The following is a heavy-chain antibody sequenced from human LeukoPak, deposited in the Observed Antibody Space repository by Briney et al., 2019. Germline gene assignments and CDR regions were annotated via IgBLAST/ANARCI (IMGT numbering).Heavy chain of an antibody. CDR3: ARKADYYHSGTYYSTFDY. D-gene: IGHD3-22*01. CDR2: ISAYSGNT. Sequence: GASVKVSCKASGYTFTSYGISWVRQAPGQGLEWMGWISAYSGNTNYAQKLQGRVTMTTDTPTSTAYMELRSLRSDDTAVYYCARKADYYHSGTYYSTFDYWGQGTLVTVSS. J-gene: IGHJ4*02. V-gene: IGHV1-18*01. CDR1: GYTFTSYG.